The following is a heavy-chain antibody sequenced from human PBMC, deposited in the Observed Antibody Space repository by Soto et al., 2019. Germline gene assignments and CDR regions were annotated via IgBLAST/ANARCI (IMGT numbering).Heavy chain of an antibody. D-gene: IGHD5-18*01. Sequence: SETLSLTCTVSGGSISSGGYYWSWIRQHPGKGLELIGYIFYSGSTYYNPSLKSRITISVDTSKNQFSLRRSSVTAADTDMYYCARLYTAMDYAFFDYWGQGTLVTVS. V-gene: IGHV4-31*03. CDR3: ARLYTAMDYAFFDY. J-gene: IGHJ4*02. CDR1: GGSISSGGYY. CDR2: IFYSGST.